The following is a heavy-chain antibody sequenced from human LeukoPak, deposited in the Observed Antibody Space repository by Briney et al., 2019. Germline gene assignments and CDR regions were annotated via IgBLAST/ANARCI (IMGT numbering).Heavy chain of an antibody. V-gene: IGHV3-23*01. D-gene: IGHD3-22*01. CDR3: AKLYYYDSSGYYDY. CDR1: GGSFSGYY. J-gene: IGHJ4*02. CDR2: ISGSGGST. Sequence: ETLSLTCAVYGGSFSGYYWSWVRQAPGKGLEWVSAISGSGGSTYYADSVKGRFTISRDNSKNTLYLQMNSLRAEDTAVYYCAKLYYYDSSGYYDYWGQGTLVTVSS.